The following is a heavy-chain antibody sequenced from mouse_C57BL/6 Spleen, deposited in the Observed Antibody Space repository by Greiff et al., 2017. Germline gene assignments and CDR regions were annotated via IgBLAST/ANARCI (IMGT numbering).Heavy chain of an antibody. J-gene: IGHJ1*03. CDR3: ARDYGSSSRYFDV. CDR2: IYPGSGNT. Sequence: VQVVESGPELVKPGASVKISCKASGYSFTSYYIHWVKQRPGQGLEWIGWIYPGSGNTKYNEKFKGKATLTADTSSSTAYMQLSSLTSEDSAVYYCARDYGSSSRYFDVWGTGTTVTVSS. V-gene: IGHV1-66*01. CDR1: GYSFTSYY. D-gene: IGHD1-1*01.